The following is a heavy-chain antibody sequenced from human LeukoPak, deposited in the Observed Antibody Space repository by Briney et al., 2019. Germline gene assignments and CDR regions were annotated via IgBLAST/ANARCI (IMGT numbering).Heavy chain of an antibody. D-gene: IGHD2-15*01. CDR1: GYTFTGYY. V-gene: IGHV1-2*02. CDR3: ARGYCSGGTCYLVENWFDP. CDR2: INPNSGGT. J-gene: IGHJ5*02. Sequence: ASVKVPCKASGYTFTGYYVHWVRQAPGQGLEWMGWINPNSGGTDYAQNFQGRVTMTRDTSISTAYMELSRLRSDDTAVYYCARGYCSGGTCYLVENWFDPWGQGTLVTVSS.